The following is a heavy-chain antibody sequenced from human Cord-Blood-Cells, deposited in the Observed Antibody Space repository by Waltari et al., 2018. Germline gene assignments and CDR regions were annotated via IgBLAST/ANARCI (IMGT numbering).Heavy chain of an antibody. CDR1: GFTVSSHY. V-gene: IGHV3-53*01. CDR2: IYSGGST. J-gene: IGHJ4*02. CDR3: ARGDYESSGYYFGY. Sequence: EVQLVESGGGLIQPGGSLSLSCAASGFTVSSHYMSCVRPAPGKGLEWVSVIYSGGSTYYADSVKGRFAISRGKSKNTLYLQMNSLGEDDMAVYDCARGDYESSGYYFGYWGQGTLVTVSS. D-gene: IGHD3-22*01.